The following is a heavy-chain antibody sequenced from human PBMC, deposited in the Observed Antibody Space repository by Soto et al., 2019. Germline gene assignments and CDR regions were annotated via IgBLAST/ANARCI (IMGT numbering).Heavy chain of an antibody. J-gene: IGHJ3*02. Sequence: GGSLRLSCAASGFIISPYSMSWVRQAPGKGLEWVSYISSTGSPVYYADSVKGRFTISRDNARNSLYLQMNTLRDEDSALYFCVRDRMWEQWLGPHDAFEIWGQGTMVTVSS. CDR1: GFIISPYS. CDR2: ISSTGSPV. CDR3: VRDRMWEQWLGPHDAFEI. D-gene: IGHD6-19*01. V-gene: IGHV3-48*02.